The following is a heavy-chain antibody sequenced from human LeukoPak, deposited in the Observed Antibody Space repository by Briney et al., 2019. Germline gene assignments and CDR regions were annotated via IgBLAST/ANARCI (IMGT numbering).Heavy chain of an antibody. V-gene: IGHV3-30*03. Sequence: PGGSLRLSCAASGFTFSSYGMHWVRQAPGKGLEWVAVISYDGSNKYYADSVKGRFTISRDNSKNTLYLQMNSLRAEDTAVYYCARSGYSYGDLTWGQGTLVTVSS. CDR3: ARSGYSYGDLT. D-gene: IGHD5-18*01. J-gene: IGHJ5*02. CDR1: GFTFSSYG. CDR2: ISYDGSNK.